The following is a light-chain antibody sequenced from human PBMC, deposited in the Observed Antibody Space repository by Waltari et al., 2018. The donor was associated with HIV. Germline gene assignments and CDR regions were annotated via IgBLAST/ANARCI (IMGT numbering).Light chain of an antibody. V-gene: IGKV1-5*03. CDR3: QQYKSYSLT. CDR2: KTS. J-gene: IGKJ5*01. CDR1: QNVDNW. Sequence: DIQMTQSPSTLSASVGDRVIITCQSSQNVDNWLAWYQQRPGSAPKVLIYKTSTLQTGVPARFSGSGSETEFSLTISSLQPDDFATYYCQQYKSYSLTFGQGTRLEIK.